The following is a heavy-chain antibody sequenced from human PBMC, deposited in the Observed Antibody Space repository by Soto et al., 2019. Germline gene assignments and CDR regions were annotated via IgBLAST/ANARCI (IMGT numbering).Heavy chain of an antibody. V-gene: IGHV4-39*01. J-gene: IGHJ4*02. D-gene: IGHD3-22*01. Sequence: SETLSLTCTVSGGSISSSSYYWGWTRQPPGKGLEWIGSIYYSGSTYYNPSLKSRVTIIVDTSKNQFSLNLSSVTAADTAVYYCARGIVEMASYLDYWGQGTLVTVSS. CDR2: IYYSGST. CDR1: GGSISSSSYY. CDR3: ARGIVEMASYLDY.